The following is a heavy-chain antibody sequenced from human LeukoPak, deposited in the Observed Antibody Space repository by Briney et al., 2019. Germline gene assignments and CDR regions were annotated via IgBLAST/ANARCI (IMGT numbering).Heavy chain of an antibody. J-gene: IGHJ6*03. CDR3: AKFALTGPYYYYMDV. CDR1: GFTFNSYG. D-gene: IGHD3-9*01. V-gene: IGHV3-30*02. CDR2: IRYDGSNK. Sequence: GGSLRLSCAASGFTFNSYGMHWVRQAPGKGLEWVAFIRYDGSNKYYADSVKGRFTISRDNSKNTLYLQMNSLRAEDTAVYYCAKFALTGPYYYYMDVWGKGTTVTVSS.